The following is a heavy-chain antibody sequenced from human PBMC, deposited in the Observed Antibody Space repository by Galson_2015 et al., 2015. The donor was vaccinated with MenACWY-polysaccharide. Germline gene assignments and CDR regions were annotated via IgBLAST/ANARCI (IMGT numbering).Heavy chain of an antibody. J-gene: IGHJ5*02. CDR1: GGSMRGYF. V-gene: IGHV4-59*12. CDR2: IHYSGST. D-gene: IGHD3-10*01. CDR3: ARDGHYYGSGSDGWFDP. Sequence: ETLSLACTLSGGSMRGYFWRWVRQSPGKGLEWVGYIHYSGSTKYTPSLKSRVTISLDTAKNHFSLNLTSVTAADTAMYFCARDGHYYGSGSDGWFDPWGQGTLVVVSS.